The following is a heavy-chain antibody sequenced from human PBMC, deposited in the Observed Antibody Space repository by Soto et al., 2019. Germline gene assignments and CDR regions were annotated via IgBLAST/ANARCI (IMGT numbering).Heavy chain of an antibody. CDR2: FDPEDGET. J-gene: IGHJ6*03. Sequence: GASVKASCKVSGYTLTELSMHWVRRAPGKGLEWMGGFDPEDGETIYAQKFQGRVTMTEDTSTDTAYMELSSLRSEDTAVYYCATGTSIAARPNYYYMDVWGKGTTVTVSS. D-gene: IGHD6-6*01. CDR1: GYTLTELS. CDR3: ATGTSIAARPNYYYMDV. V-gene: IGHV1-24*01.